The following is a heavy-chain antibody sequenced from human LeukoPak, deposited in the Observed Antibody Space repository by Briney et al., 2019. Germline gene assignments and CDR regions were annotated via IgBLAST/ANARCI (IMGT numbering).Heavy chain of an antibody. J-gene: IGHJ4*02. CDR1: GGSISSGDYY. CDR2: IYYSGST. V-gene: IGHV4-61*08. CDR3: ARVSGYSSPLDY. D-gene: IGHD6-19*01. Sequence: SETLTLTCTVSGGSISSGDYYWSWIRQPPGKGLEWIGYIYYSGSTNYNPSLKSRVTISVDTSKNQFSLKLSSVTAADTAVYYCARVSGYSSPLDYWGQGTLVTVSS.